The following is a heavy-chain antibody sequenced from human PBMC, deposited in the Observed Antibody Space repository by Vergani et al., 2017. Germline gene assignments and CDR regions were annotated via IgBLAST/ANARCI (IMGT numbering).Heavy chain of an antibody. Sequence: EVQLVESGGGLVKPGGSLRLSCAASGFTFSSYWMSWVRQAPGKGLEWVANIKQDGSEKYYVDSVKGRFTISRDNAKNSLYLQMNSLRAEDTAVYYCARAGYYGSGSYYLMGYWGQGTLVTVSS. V-gene: IGHV3-7*01. CDR1: GFTFSSYW. CDR2: IKQDGSEK. D-gene: IGHD3-10*01. J-gene: IGHJ4*02. CDR3: ARAGYYGSGSYYLMGY.